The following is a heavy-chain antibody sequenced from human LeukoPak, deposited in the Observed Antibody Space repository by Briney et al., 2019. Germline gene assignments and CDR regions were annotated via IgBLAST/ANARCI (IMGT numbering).Heavy chain of an antibody. CDR2: IRYDGSNK. CDR3: AKDRGDHQDGIVVVITNNPNWFDP. J-gene: IGHJ5*02. CDR1: GFTFSSYG. V-gene: IGHV3-30*02. Sequence: GGSLRLSCAASGFTFSSYGMHWVRQAPGKGLEWVAFIRYDGSNKYYADSVKGQFTISRDNSKNTLYLQMNSLRAEDTAVYYCAKDRGDHQDGIVVVITNNPNWFDPWGQGTLVTVSS. D-gene: IGHD3-22*01.